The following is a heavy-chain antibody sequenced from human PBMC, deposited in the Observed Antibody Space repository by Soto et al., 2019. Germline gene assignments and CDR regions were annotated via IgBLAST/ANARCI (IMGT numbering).Heavy chain of an antibody. CDR3: ARDGYCNGGYYYYY. V-gene: IGHV1-3*01. CDR1: GYTFSNNG. J-gene: IGHJ4*02. D-gene: IGHD2-15*01. CDR2: INAGNGNT. Sequence: ASVKVSCKASGYTFSNNGSQWVRQAPGQRLEWMGLINAGNGNTKYSQKFQGRVTLTRDTSATTAYMELRSLRSEDTAVYYCARDGYCNGGYYYYYWGQGTLVTVSS.